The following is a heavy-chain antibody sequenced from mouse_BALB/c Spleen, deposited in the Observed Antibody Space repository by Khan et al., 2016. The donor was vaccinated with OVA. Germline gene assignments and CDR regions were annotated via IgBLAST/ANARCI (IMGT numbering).Heavy chain of an antibody. CDR3: AKGVWSYYYALDY. Sequence: VQLQESGPGLVAPSQSLSITCTVSGFSLTDYDVSWIRQPPGKGLEWLGVIWGGGSTYYNSALKSRLSISKDNSKSQVFLKMSSLQTDDTAMYYCAKGVWSYYYALDYWGQGTSVTVSS. CDR2: IWGGGST. V-gene: IGHV2-6-5*01. J-gene: IGHJ4*01. CDR1: GFSLTDYD.